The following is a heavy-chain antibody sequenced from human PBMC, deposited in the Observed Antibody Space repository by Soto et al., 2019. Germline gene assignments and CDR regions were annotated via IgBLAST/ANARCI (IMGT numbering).Heavy chain of an antibody. CDR1: GFTFSSYG. J-gene: IGHJ6*02. V-gene: IGHV3-30*18. CDR3: AKEGGDYGVPGGMDV. CDR2: ISYDGSNK. Sequence: QVQLVESGGGVVQPGRSLRLSCAASGFTFSSYGMHWVRQAPGKGLEWVAVISYDGSNKYYADSVKGRFTISRDNSKNTLYLQMNSLRAEDTAVYYCAKEGGDYGVPGGMDVWGQGTTVTVSS. D-gene: IGHD4-17*01.